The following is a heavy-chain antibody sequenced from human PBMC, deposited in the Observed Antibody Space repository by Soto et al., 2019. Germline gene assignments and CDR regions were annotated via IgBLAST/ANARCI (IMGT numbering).Heavy chain of an antibody. CDR2: INPSGGST. J-gene: IGHJ6*02. D-gene: IGHD6-6*01. CDR3: ARFGAAHPYYYYGMDV. V-gene: IGHV1-46*01. Sequence: ASVKVSCKASGYTFTSYYMHWVRQAPGQGLEWMGIINPSGGSTSYAQKFQGRVTMTRDTSKNQFSLQLNSVTPEDTAVYYCARFGAAHPYYYYGMDVWGQGTTVTVSS. CDR1: GYTFTSYY.